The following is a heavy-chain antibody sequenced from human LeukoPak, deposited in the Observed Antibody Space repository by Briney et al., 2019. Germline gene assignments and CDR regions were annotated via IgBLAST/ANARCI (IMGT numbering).Heavy chain of an antibody. J-gene: IGHJ6*02. Sequence: ASVKVSCKASGYTFTGYYMHWVRQAPGQGLEWMGRINPNSGGTNYAQKFQGWVAMTRDTSISTAYMELSRLRSDDTAVYYCARHGSGYYPLLGMDVWGQGTTVTVSS. CDR3: ARHGSGYYPLLGMDV. V-gene: IGHV1-2*04. D-gene: IGHD3-22*01. CDR1: GYTFTGYY. CDR2: INPNSGGT.